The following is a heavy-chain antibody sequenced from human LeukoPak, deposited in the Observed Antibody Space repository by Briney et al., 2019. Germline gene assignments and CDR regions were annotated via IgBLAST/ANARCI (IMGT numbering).Heavy chain of an antibody. CDR2: ISGSAGST. CDR3: AKTRALLWFGESTFDY. Sequence: WGSLRLSCAASGFTFSSYAMSWVRQAPGKGLEWVSAISGSAGSTYYADSVKGRFTISRDNSKNTLNLQMNSLRADDTAVYYCAKTRALLWFGESTFDYWGQGTLVTVSS. J-gene: IGHJ4*02. V-gene: IGHV3-23*01. CDR1: GFTFSSYA. D-gene: IGHD3-10*01.